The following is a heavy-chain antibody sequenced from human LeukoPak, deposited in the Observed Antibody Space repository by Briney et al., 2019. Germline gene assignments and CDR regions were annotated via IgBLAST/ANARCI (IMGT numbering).Heavy chain of an antibody. CDR2: IYYSGST. Sequence: PSETLSLTCTVSGGSISTYFWSWIRQPPGRGLEWIGYIYYSGSTNYNPSLKSRVTMSVDTSKDKFSLTLSSATAADTAVYYFARGARPFGGDYFFDYGGGGTVVTVS. D-gene: IGHD3-10*01. CDR1: GGSISTYF. J-gene: IGHJ4*02. CDR3: ARGARPFGGDYFFDY. V-gene: IGHV4-59*01.